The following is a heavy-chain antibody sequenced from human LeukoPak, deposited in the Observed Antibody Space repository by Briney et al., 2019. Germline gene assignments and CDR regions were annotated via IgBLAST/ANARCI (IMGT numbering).Heavy chain of an antibody. CDR2: IWYDGSNK. J-gene: IGHJ6*02. D-gene: IGHD2-15*01. Sequence: GGSLRLSCAASGFTFSSYGMHWVRQAPGKGLEWVAVIWYDGSNKYYADSVKGRFTISRDNSKNMLYLQMNSLRAEDTAVYYCARDLAGWNYYYGMDVWGRGTTVTVSS. CDR1: GFTFSSYG. CDR3: ARDLAGWNYYYGMDV. V-gene: IGHV3-33*01.